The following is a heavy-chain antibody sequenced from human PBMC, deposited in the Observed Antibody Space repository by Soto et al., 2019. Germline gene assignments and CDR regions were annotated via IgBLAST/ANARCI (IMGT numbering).Heavy chain of an antibody. CDR2: ISYDGSNK. D-gene: IGHD3-3*01. V-gene: IGHV3-30*18. CDR1: GFTFSSYG. CDR3: AKDVLRFLEWLAFYGMDV. J-gene: IGHJ6*02. Sequence: GGSLSLSCAASGFTFSSYGMYWGRHGTGKGLEWVAVISYDGSNKYYADSVKGRFTISRDNSKNTLYLQMNSLRAEDTAVYYCAKDVLRFLEWLAFYGMDVWGQGT.